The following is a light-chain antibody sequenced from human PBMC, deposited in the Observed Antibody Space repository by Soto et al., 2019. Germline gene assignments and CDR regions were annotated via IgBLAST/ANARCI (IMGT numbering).Light chain of an antibody. CDR1: SSNIGSNT. V-gene: IGLV1-44*01. J-gene: IGLJ7*01. CDR2: SNN. CDR3: AAWDGSLNAFV. Sequence: QSVLTQPPSASGTPGQRVTISCSGSSSNIGSNTVNWYQQLPGTAPKLLIYSNNQWPSGVPDRFSGSKSGTSASLAISGLHSEDEADYYCAAWDGSLNAFVFGTGTQLTVL.